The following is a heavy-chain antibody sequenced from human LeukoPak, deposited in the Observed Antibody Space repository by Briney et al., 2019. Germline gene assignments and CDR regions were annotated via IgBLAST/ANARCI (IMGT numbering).Heavy chain of an antibody. J-gene: IGHJ4*02. Sequence: GGSLRLSCAASGFTFDEYAMHWVRQAPGKGLEWVSDISWNSDSIGYADSVKGRFTISRDNAKNSLYLQMNSLRAEDTALYYCAKASAAAGSPPTYWGQGTLVTVSS. CDR2: ISWNSDSI. CDR1: GFTFDEYA. D-gene: IGHD6-13*01. V-gene: IGHV3-9*01. CDR3: AKASAAAGSPPTY.